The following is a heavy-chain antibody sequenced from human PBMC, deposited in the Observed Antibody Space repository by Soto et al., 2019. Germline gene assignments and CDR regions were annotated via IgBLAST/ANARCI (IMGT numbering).Heavy chain of an antibody. Sequence: SETLSLTCTVSGGSISSYYWSWIRQPPGKGLEWIGYIYYSGSTNYNPSLKSRVTISVDTSKNQFSLKLSSVTAADTAVYYCARSRYSGSWSFDYWGQGTLVTVSS. J-gene: IGHJ4*02. D-gene: IGHD6-13*01. CDR2: IYYSGST. V-gene: IGHV4-59*01. CDR3: ARSRYSGSWSFDY. CDR1: GGSISSYY.